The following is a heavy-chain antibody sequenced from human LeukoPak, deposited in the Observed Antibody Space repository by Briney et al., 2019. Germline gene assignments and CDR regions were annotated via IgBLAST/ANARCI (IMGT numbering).Heavy chain of an antibody. Sequence: GGSLRLSCAASGFTFSNYWMSWVRQAPGKGLEWVANIKQDGSEKDYVDSVKGRFTISRDNAKNSLYLQMNSLRAEDTAVYYCARRYGSGSYVHFDYWGQGTLVTVSS. D-gene: IGHD3-10*01. J-gene: IGHJ4*02. CDR2: IKQDGSEK. CDR1: GFTFSNYW. V-gene: IGHV3-7*01. CDR3: ARRYGSGSYVHFDY.